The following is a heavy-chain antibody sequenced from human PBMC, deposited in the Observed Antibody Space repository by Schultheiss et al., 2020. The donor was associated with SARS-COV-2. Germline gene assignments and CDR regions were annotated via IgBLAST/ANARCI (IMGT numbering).Heavy chain of an antibody. CDR2: IYYSGST. J-gene: IGHJ6*02. CDR1: GGSISSYY. V-gene: IGHV4-59*01. D-gene: IGHD3-3*01. Sequence: SETLSLTCTVSGGSISSYYWSWIRQPPGKGLEWIGYIYYSGSTNYNPSLKSRVTISVDTSKNQFSLKLSSVTAADTAVYYCARGPYYDFWSGYSVYYYYGMDVWGQGTTVTVSS. CDR3: ARGPYYDFWSGYSVYYYYGMDV.